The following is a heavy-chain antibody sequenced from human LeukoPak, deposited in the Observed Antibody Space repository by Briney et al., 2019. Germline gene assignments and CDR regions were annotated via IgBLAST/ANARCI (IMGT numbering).Heavy chain of an antibody. CDR2: ISGSGGIT. Sequence: GGSLRLSCAASGFTFSSYAMSWVRQAPGKGLEWVSGISGSGGITYYADSVKGRFTISRDNSKNTLYLQMNSLRAEDTAVYYCARDYYDSSGPYDYWGQGTLVTVSS. D-gene: IGHD3-22*01. V-gene: IGHV3-23*01. CDR3: ARDYYDSSGPYDY. CDR1: GFTFSSYA. J-gene: IGHJ4*02.